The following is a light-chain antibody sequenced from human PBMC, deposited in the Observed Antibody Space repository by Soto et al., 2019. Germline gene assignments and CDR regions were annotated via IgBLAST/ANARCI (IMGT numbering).Light chain of an antibody. Sequence: EIVLTQSPATLSLSPGERATLSCRASQSISDTLAWYQQKPGQAPRLLIYDTSNRATGIPARFSGSGSGTDFTLTVSSLEAEDSAVYYCQQRSSSITFGQGTRLEIK. CDR2: DTS. CDR3: QQRSSSIT. J-gene: IGKJ5*01. CDR1: QSISDT. V-gene: IGKV3-11*01.